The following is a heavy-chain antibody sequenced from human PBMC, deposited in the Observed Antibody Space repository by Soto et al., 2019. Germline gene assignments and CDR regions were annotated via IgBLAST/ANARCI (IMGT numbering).Heavy chain of an antibody. Sequence: PVGSLRLSCAPSGFTFSSYAMSWVRQAPGKGLEWVSGISSSGTYTFYADSVKGRVTISRDNSKNTLYLQMNSLRAEDTAVYYCAKDERWKGKNYHYYAMDVWGQGTTVTVSS. D-gene: IGHD4-17*01. CDR3: AKDERWKGKNYHYYAMDV. V-gene: IGHV3-23*01. J-gene: IGHJ6*02. CDR1: GFTFSSYA. CDR2: ISSSGTYT.